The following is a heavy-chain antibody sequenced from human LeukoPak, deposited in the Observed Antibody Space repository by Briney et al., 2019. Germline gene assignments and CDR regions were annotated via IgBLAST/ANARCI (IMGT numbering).Heavy chain of an antibody. Sequence: PSETLSLTCTVSGYSISSGYYWGWIRQPPGKGLEWIGSIYHSGSTYYNPSLKSRVTISVDTSKNQFSLKLSSVTAADTAVYYCARERQSGGGSYYDSSGFIRGFDYWGQGTLVTVSS. J-gene: IGHJ4*02. CDR1: GYSISSGYY. CDR2: IYHSGST. CDR3: ARERQSGGGSYYDSSGFIRGFDY. D-gene: IGHD3-22*01. V-gene: IGHV4-38-2*02.